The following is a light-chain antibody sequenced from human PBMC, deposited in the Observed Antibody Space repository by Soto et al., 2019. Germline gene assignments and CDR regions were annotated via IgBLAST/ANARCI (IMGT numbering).Light chain of an antibody. J-gene: IGLJ3*02. CDR3: AAWDDSLRWV. Sequence: QSVLTQSPSASGTPGQRVTISCSGSSSNIGSNYVYWYQQLPGTAPKLLIYRNNQRPSGVPDRFSGSKSGTSASLAISGLRSEDEADYYCAAWDDSLRWVFGGGTKVTVL. CDR1: SSNIGSNY. V-gene: IGLV1-47*01. CDR2: RNN.